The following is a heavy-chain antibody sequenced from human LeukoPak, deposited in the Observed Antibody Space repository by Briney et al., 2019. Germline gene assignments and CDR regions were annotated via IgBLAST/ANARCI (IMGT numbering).Heavy chain of an antibody. J-gene: IGHJ4*02. Sequence: GGSLRLSRAASGFTFSNIAMSWVRQAPGKGLEWVSTISVSGGSTYYADSVKGRFTISRDNSKDTLYLQMNSLRAEDTAVYYCAKPARTDYADYWGQGTLVTVSS. CDR1: GFTFSNIA. CDR3: AKPARTDYADY. D-gene: IGHD1-14*01. V-gene: IGHV3-23*01. CDR2: ISVSGGST.